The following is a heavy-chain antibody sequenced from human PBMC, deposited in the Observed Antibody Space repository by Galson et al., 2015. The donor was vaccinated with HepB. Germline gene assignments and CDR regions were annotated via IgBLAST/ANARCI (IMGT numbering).Heavy chain of an antibody. D-gene: IGHD1-26*01. Sequence: SLRLSCAASGFRFGDYAVIWVRQAPGKGLEWVGFVRIKTRGGTTEYAASVKGRFTISRDDSKSVAYLQMNSLNAEDTAKYYCISDGPRRGRDYYPFAYWGQGTLVTVSS. CDR2: VRIKTRGGTT. CDR1: GFRFGDYA. CDR3: ISDGPRRGRDYYPFAY. J-gene: IGHJ4*02. V-gene: IGHV3-49*04.